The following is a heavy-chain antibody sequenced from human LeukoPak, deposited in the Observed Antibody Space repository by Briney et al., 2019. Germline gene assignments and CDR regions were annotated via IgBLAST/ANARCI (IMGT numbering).Heavy chain of an antibody. Sequence: GGSLRLSCAASGFTFSSYSINWVRQAPGKGLEWVSCISTTSSFIYYADSVKGRFTISRDNAKNSLYLQMNSLRAEDTAVYYCARCYPPLSSSSGSEDYWGQGTLVTVSS. J-gene: IGHJ4*02. D-gene: IGHD6-6*01. V-gene: IGHV3-21*01. CDR1: GFTFSSYS. CDR2: ISTTSSFI. CDR3: ARCYPPLSSSSGSEDY.